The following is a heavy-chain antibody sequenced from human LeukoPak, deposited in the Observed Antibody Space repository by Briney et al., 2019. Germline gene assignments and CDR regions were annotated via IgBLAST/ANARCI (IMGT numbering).Heavy chain of an antibody. CDR3: AKGPRITIFGVVTTNFDY. D-gene: IGHD3-3*01. CDR1: GFTFSSYG. Sequence: PGRSLRLSCAASGFTFSSYGMHWVRQAPGKGLEWVAVIWYDGSNKYYADSVKGRFTISRDNSKNTLYLQMNSLRAEDTAAYYCAKGPRITIFGVVTTNFDYWGQGTLVTVSS. V-gene: IGHV3-33*06. CDR2: IWYDGSNK. J-gene: IGHJ4*02.